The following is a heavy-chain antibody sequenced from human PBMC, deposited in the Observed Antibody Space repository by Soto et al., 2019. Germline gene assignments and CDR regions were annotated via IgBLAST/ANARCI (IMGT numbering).Heavy chain of an antibody. D-gene: IGHD2-15*01. V-gene: IGHV3-21*01. CDR1: GFTFSYYS. J-gene: IGHJ4*02. CDR3: TSDTFGARDS. Sequence: GGSLRLSCAASGFTFSYYSMNWVRQAPGKGLEWVSSISSSSSYIYYADSVKGRFTISRDNAKNTLYLQMNSLRAEDTAVYYCTSDTFGARDSWGQGTLVTVSS. CDR2: ISSSSSYI.